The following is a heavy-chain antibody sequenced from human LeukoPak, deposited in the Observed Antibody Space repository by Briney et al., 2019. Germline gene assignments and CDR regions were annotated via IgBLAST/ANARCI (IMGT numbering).Heavy chain of an antibody. Sequence: GGSLRLSCAASGFTFSSYGMHWVRQAPGKGLEWAAVISYDGSNKYYADSVKGRFTISRDNSKNTLYLQMNSQRAEDTAVYYCAKALYGSGSLMDVWGQGTTVTVSS. V-gene: IGHV3-30*18. CDR2: ISYDGSNK. CDR3: AKALYGSGSLMDV. D-gene: IGHD3-10*01. CDR1: GFTFSSYG. J-gene: IGHJ6*02.